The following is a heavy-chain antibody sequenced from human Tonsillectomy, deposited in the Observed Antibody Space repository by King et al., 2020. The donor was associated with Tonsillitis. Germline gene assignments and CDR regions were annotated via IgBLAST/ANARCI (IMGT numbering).Heavy chain of an antibody. CDR2: IYTSGRT. Sequence: VQLVESGGGLIQPGGSLRLSCAASGFTVTTNHMSWVRQAPGKGLEWVSVIYTSGRTYYGDSVKGRFTISRDNSKNTLYLQMNSLRAEDTAVYYCARNKAGSWTSQYYYFNSYMDVWGRGTTVTVSS. CDR1: GFTVTTNH. V-gene: IGHV3-53*01. J-gene: IGHJ6*03. CDR3: ARNKAGSWTSQYYYFNSYMDV. D-gene: IGHD3-10*01.